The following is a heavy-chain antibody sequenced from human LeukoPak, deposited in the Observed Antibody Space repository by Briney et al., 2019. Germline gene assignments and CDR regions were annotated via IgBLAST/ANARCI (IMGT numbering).Heavy chain of an antibody. J-gene: IGHJ4*02. CDR3: ARGGGGEVDY. Sequence: GGSLRLSCAASGFTFRSYWMNWVRQAPGKGLEWVANIKKDGSEKYYVDSVKGRFTISRDNAKNSLYLQMNSLRAEDTAVYYCARGGGGEVDYWGQGTLVTASS. CDR1: GFTFRSYW. D-gene: IGHD2-21*01. CDR2: IKKDGSEK. V-gene: IGHV3-7*01.